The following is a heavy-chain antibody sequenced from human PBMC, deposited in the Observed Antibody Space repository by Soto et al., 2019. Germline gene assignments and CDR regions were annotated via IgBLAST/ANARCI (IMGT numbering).Heavy chain of an antibody. D-gene: IGHD3-9*01. J-gene: IGHJ3*01. V-gene: IGHV4-59*08. CDR3: ASLNFDILTGYYAFDL. CDR2: ISYSGST. Sequence: PSETRSLTCTVYGGSISGYYWSWIRQSPEKGLEYIGYISYSGSTNYSPSLKSRVTTSLDTSKNQFSLKLSSVTAADTAIYYCASLNFDILTGYYAFDLWGQGTMVT. CDR1: GGSISGYY.